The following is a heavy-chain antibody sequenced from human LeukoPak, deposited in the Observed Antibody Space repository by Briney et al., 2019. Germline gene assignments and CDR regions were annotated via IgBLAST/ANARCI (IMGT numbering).Heavy chain of an antibody. CDR1: GYTFTGHY. J-gene: IGHJ6*02. CDR2: INPNNGGT. Sequence: ASVTVSCKASGYTFTGHYIHWVRQAPGQGLEWMGWINPNNGGTSYAQKFQGRVSVTRDTSITTAYMELSRLRSDDTALYYCARDRVPFYSSTFKDYYLQYGLDVWGQGTTVTVSS. CDR3: ARDRVPFYSSTFKDYYLQYGLDV. D-gene: IGHD6-13*01. V-gene: IGHV1-2*02.